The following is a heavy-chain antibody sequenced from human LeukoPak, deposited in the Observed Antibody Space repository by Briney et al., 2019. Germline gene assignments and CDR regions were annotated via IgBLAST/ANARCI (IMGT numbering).Heavy chain of an antibody. CDR1: GFTFSSYG. Sequence: GGSLRLSCAASGFTFSSYGMHWVRQAPGKGLEWVAVIWYDGSNKYYADSVKGRFTISRDNSKNTLYLQMNSLRAEDTAVYYCARDGCSSTSCFDYWGQGTLVIVSS. CDR3: ARDGCSSTSCFDY. CDR2: IWYDGSNK. J-gene: IGHJ4*02. D-gene: IGHD2-2*01. V-gene: IGHV3-33*01.